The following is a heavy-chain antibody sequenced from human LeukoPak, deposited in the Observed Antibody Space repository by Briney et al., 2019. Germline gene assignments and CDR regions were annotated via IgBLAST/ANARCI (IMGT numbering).Heavy chain of an antibody. CDR2: IKQDGSEK. CDR1: GFSISDYW. V-gene: IGHV3-7*01. D-gene: IGHD3-10*01. J-gene: IGHJ6*03. CDR3: ARYYYGSGSYYYYYYYMDV. Sequence: GGSLRLSCAASGFSISDYWMTWDRQAPGKGLEWMANIKQDGSEKYSVDSVKGRFTIPRDNAKNSLYLQMNSLRAEDTAVYYCARYYYGSGSYYYYYYYMDVWGKGTTVTVSS.